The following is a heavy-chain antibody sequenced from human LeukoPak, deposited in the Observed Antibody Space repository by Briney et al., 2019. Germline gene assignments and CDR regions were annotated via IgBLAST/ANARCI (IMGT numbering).Heavy chain of an antibody. V-gene: IGHV3-21*01. CDR2: ISSSSSYI. CDR1: GFTFSSYS. J-gene: IGHJ6*02. D-gene: IGHD6-13*01. Sequence: GGSLRLSCAASGFTFSSYSMNWVRQAPGEGLEWVSSISSSSSYIYYADSVKGRFTISRDNAKNSLYLQMNSLRAEDTAVYYCARAQPDYYYYYGMDVWGQGATVTVSS. CDR3: ARAQPDYYYYYGMDV.